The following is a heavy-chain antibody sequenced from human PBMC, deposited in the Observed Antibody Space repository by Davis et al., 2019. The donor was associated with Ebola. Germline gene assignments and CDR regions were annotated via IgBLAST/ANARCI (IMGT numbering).Heavy chain of an antibody. CDR3: ARDPGYCSGGSCYGGWFDP. V-gene: IGHV3-48*01. J-gene: IGHJ5*02. D-gene: IGHD2-15*01. CDR1: GFTFSSYT. CDR2: ISSSSGTI. Sequence: GGSLRLSCAASGFTFSSYTMNWVRQAPGKGLEWVSYISSSSGTIYYADSVKGRFTISRDNSKNTLYLQMNSLRAEDTAVYYCARDPGYCSGGSCYGGWFDPWGQGTLVTVSS.